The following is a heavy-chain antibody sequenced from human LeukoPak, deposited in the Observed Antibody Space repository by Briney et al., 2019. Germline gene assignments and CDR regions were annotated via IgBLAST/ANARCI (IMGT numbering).Heavy chain of an antibody. Sequence: PGGSLRLSCAASGFTFSSYSMNWVRQAPGKGLEWVSYISSSSTIYYADSVKGRFTISRDNAKNSLYLQMNSLRAEDTAVYYCARDNIAAAGTGIYWFDPWGQGTLVTVSS. J-gene: IGHJ5*02. CDR3: ARDNIAAAGTGIYWFDP. D-gene: IGHD6-13*01. CDR1: GFTFSSYS. CDR2: ISSSSTI. V-gene: IGHV3-48*01.